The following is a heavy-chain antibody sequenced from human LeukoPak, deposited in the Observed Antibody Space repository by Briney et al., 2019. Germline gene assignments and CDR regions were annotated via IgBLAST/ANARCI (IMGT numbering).Heavy chain of an antibody. D-gene: IGHD3-10*01. V-gene: IGHV3-30*03. J-gene: IGHJ4*02. CDR2: ISYDGSNK. CDR1: GFTFSSYG. Sequence: GGSLRLSCAASGFTFSSYGMHWVRQAPGKGLEWVAVISYDGSNKNYADSVKGRFTISRDNSKNTLYLQMNSLRAEDTAVYYCARASGSYYYFDYWGQGTLVTVSS. CDR3: ARASGSYYYFDY.